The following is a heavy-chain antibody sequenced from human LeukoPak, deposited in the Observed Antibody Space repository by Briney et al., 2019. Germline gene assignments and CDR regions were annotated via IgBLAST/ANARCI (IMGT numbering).Heavy chain of an antibody. CDR1: GFTFSNYA. CDR2: ISGSGGTA. V-gene: IGHV3-23*01. D-gene: IGHD5-12*01. Sequence: PGGSVRLSCAASGFTFSNYAMSWVRQAPGKGLEWVSAISGSGGTAYYADSVEGRVTISRDNSKNTLWLQMTSLRAEDTAVYYCAKWTAVPTNDYWGQGTLVTVSS. CDR3: AKWTAVPTNDY. J-gene: IGHJ4*02.